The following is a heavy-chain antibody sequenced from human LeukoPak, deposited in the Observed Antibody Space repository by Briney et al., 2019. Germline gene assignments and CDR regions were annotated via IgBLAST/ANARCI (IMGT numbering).Heavy chain of an antibody. D-gene: IGHD3-22*01. CDR1: GFTFSIYA. V-gene: IGHV3-23*01. CDR2: ITSSGDGT. Sequence: GGSLRLSCAASGFTFSIYAMSWVRQDPGKGLQWVSSITSSGDGTYYADSVKGRFTISRDNSENMLYLQMNSLRVEDTAVYFCAKDRPNYYGSNGHYYRRDGDYWGQGTLVTVSS. CDR3: AKDRPNYYGSNGHYYRRDGDY. J-gene: IGHJ4*02.